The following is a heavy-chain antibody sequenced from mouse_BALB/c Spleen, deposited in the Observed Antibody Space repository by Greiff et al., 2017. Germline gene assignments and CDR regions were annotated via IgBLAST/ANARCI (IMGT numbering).Heavy chain of an antibody. V-gene: IGHV3-6*02. Sequence: ESGPGLVKPSQSLSLTCSVTGYSITSGYYWNWIRQFPGNKLEWMGYISYDGSNNYNPSLKNRISITRDTSKNQFFLKLNSVTTEDTATYYCARVNWDDYYFDYWGQGTTLTVSS. J-gene: IGHJ2*01. CDR2: ISYDGSN. CDR1: GYSITSGYY. CDR3: ARVNWDDYYFDY. D-gene: IGHD4-1*01.